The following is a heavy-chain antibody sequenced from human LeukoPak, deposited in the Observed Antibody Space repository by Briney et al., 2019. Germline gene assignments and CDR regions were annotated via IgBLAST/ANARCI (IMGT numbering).Heavy chain of an antibody. Sequence: ASVKVSCKASGGTFSSYAISWVRQAPGQGLEWMGGIIPIFGTANYAQKFQGRVTITADESTSTAYMELSRLRSDDTAVYYCARDHSYYDSGSYSNVDYWGQGTLVTVSS. CDR1: GGTFSSYA. D-gene: IGHD3-10*01. J-gene: IGHJ4*02. V-gene: IGHV1-69*13. CDR2: IIPIFGTA. CDR3: ARDHSYYDSGSYSNVDY.